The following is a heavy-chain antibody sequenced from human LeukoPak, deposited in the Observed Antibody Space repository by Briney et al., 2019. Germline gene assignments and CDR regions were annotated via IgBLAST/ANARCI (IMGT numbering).Heavy chain of an antibody. CDR3: ARGLGGSGNDY. CDR1: GFTFNNYS. Sequence: GGSLRLSCAASGFTFNNYSMNWVRQAPGKGLEWLSFISSNIITKYYADSVKGRFTISRDNAKNSVYLQMNSLRAEDTAVYYCARGLGGSGNDYWGQGTLVTVSS. D-gene: IGHD6-19*01. CDR2: ISSNIITK. J-gene: IGHJ4*02. V-gene: IGHV3-48*01.